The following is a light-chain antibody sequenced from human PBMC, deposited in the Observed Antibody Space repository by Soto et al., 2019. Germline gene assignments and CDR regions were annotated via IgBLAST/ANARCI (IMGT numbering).Light chain of an antibody. V-gene: IGKV3-20*01. CDR1: QSISSGY. Sequence: ETVLTQSPGTLSLSPGERATLSCRASQSISSGYLAWYQQRPGQAPRLLISGASNRATGIPDRFSGRGSGTDFTHAISRLEPEDFAVYYCQQYGGAPLVTFGGGTKVEIK. CDR2: GAS. CDR3: QQYGGAPLVT. J-gene: IGKJ4*01.